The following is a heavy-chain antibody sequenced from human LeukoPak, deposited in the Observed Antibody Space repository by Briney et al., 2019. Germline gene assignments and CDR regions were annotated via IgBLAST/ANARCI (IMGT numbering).Heavy chain of an antibody. Sequence: PGGSLRLSCAASGSTFSSYAMSWVRQAPGKGLEWVSAISGSGGSTYYADSVKGRFTISRDNSKNTLYLQMNSLRAEDTAVYYCAKEPLRYFDWLLPYFDYWGQGTLVTVSS. V-gene: IGHV3-23*01. J-gene: IGHJ4*02. CDR1: GSTFSSYA. CDR3: AKEPLRYFDWLLPYFDY. CDR2: ISGSGGST. D-gene: IGHD3-9*01.